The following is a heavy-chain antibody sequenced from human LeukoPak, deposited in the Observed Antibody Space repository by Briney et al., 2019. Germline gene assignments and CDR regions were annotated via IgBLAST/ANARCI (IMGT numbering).Heavy chain of an antibody. CDR1: GFTFSSYG. Sequence: PGRSLRLSCAASGFTFSSYGMHWVRQAPGKGLEWVAVIWYDGSNKYYADSVEGRFTISRDNSKNTLYPQMNSLRAEDTAVYYCAKSDPAYYYDSSGYYWGYPEAFDIWGQGTMVTVSS. CDR2: IWYDGSNK. V-gene: IGHV3-33*06. CDR3: AKSDPAYYYDSSGYYWGYPEAFDI. D-gene: IGHD3-22*01. J-gene: IGHJ3*02.